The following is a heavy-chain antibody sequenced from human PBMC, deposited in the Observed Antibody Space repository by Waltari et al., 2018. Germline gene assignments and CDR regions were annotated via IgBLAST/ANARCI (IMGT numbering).Heavy chain of an antibody. CDR3: ARSSKRIAAAGYHDAFDI. J-gene: IGHJ3*02. Sequence: QVQLVQSGAEVKKPGASVKVSCKASGYTFTSYDINWVRQATGHGLEWMGWMNPNSGNTGYAQKFQGRVTITRNTSISTAYMELSSLRSEDTAVYYCARSSKRIAAAGYHDAFDIWGQGTMVTVSS. V-gene: IGHV1-8*03. D-gene: IGHD6-13*01. CDR1: GYTFTSYD. CDR2: MNPNSGNT.